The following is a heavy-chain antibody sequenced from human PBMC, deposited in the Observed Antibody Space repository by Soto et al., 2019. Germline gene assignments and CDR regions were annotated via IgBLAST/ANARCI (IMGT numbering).Heavy chain of an antibody. Sequence: QVQLQQWGAGPLKPSETLSLTYVVYGGSFSGYYWSWVRQPPGKGLEWIGDINDSGSTNYNPSLKSRITMSVDTSKNQFSLKLSSVTAADTAVYYCASRTGYWGQGTLVTVSS. CDR2: INDSGST. CDR3: ASRTGY. CDR1: GGSFSGYY. J-gene: IGHJ4*02. V-gene: IGHV4-34*01.